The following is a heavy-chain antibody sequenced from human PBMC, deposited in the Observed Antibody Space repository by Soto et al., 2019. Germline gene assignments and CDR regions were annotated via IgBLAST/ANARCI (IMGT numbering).Heavy chain of an antibody. D-gene: IGHD2-21*02. V-gene: IGHV3-30-3*01. CDR3: ARDCGGDCRYFQH. J-gene: IGHJ1*01. Sequence: PVGSLRLSCAASGFTFSSYAMHWVRQAPGKGLEWVAVISYDGSNKYYADSVKGRFTISRDNSKNTLYLQMNSLRAEDTAVYYCARDCGGDCRYFQHWGQGTLVTVSS. CDR2: ISYDGSNK. CDR1: GFTFSSYA.